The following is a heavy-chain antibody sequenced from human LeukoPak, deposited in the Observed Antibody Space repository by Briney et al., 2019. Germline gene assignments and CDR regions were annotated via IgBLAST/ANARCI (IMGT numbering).Heavy chain of an antibody. D-gene: IGHD1-26*01. J-gene: IGHJ3*02. Sequence: SETLSLTCTVSGGSISSNNYYWGWIRQPPGKRLEWIRSIYYSGSTYYNPSLKSRVTISEDTSKNQFSLKLSSVTAADTAVYYCARGRGWEQLGAFDIWGQGTMVTVSS. CDR3: ARGRGWEQLGAFDI. V-gene: IGHV4-39*07. CDR2: IYYSGST. CDR1: GGSISSNNYY.